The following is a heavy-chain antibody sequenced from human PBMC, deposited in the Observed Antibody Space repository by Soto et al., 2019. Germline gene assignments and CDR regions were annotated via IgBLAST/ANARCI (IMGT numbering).Heavy chain of an antibody. CDR2: IYYSGTT. Sequence: PSETLSLTCTVSGGSISSGSYYWGWIRQPPGKGLEWIGSIYYSGTTYYKSSLKSRVTISVDTSKKQFSLKLNSVTAADTAVYYCARQDSGSDRYQRQHAFDVWGQGTMVTVSS. J-gene: IGHJ3*01. V-gene: IGHV4-39*01. D-gene: IGHD3-10*01. CDR3: ARQDSGSDRYQRQHAFDV. CDR1: GGSISSGSYY.